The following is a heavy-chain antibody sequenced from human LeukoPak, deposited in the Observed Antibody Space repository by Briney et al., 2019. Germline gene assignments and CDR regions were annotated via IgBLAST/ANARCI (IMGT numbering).Heavy chain of an antibody. Sequence: SETLSLTCTVSGNSISSGDNYWSWIRQPPGKGLEWIGYIYYSGSTNYNPSLKSRVTISVDMSKNQFSLKLSSVTAADTAVYYCARVDWSVFELYYGSGWFDPWGQGTLVTVPS. V-gene: IGHV4-61*08. CDR1: GNSISSGDNY. CDR2: IYYSGST. J-gene: IGHJ5*02. D-gene: IGHD3-10*01. CDR3: ARVDWSVFELYYGSGWFDP.